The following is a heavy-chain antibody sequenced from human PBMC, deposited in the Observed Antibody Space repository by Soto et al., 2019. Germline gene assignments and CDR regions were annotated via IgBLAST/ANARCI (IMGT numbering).Heavy chain of an antibody. V-gene: IGHV3-23*01. CDR1: GFTFSSYA. CDR3: AKDDYGDDAPRNFDY. Sequence: GGSLRLSCAASGFTFSSYAMSWVRQAPGKGLEWVSAISGSGGSTYYADSVKGRFTISRDNSKNTLYLRMNSLRAEDTAVYYCAKDDYGDDAPRNFDYWGQGTLVTVSS. CDR2: ISGSGGST. J-gene: IGHJ4*02. D-gene: IGHD4-17*01.